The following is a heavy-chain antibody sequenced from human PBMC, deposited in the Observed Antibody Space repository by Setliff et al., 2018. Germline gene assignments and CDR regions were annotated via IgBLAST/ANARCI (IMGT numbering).Heavy chain of an antibody. Sequence: NPSETLSLTCAVSSGSISSGGYSWSWIRQPPGKGLEWIGYIYHSGSTYYNPSLKSRVTISVDRSKNQFSLKLSSVTAADTAVYYCTVYNTGSSKDHYWGQGTPVTVSS. V-gene: IGHV4-30-2*01. CDR2: IYHSGST. CDR1: SGSISSGGYS. D-gene: IGHD2-8*02. J-gene: IGHJ4*02. CDR3: TVYNTGSSKDHY.